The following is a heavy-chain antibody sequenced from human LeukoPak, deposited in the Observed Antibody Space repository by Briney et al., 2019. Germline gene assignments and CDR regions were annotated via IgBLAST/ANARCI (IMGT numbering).Heavy chain of an antibody. CDR1: GGSISSYY. Sequence: SETLSLTCTVSGGSISSYYWSWIRQPAGKGLEWIGRIYTSGSTNYNPSLKSRVTMSVDTSKNQFSLKLSSVTAADTAVYYCARDKYYYDSSGSIRFDYWGQGTLVTVSS. J-gene: IGHJ4*02. CDR2: IYTSGST. V-gene: IGHV4-4*07. CDR3: ARDKYYYDSSGSIRFDY. D-gene: IGHD3-22*01.